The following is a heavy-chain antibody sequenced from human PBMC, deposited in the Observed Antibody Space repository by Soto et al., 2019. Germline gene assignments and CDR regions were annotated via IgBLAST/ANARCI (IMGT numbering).Heavy chain of an antibody. J-gene: IGHJ5*01. CDR3: ARYFFDSSDYSNGFDS. V-gene: IGHV4-31*03. CDR2: MHYSGSA. Sequence: QVQLQESGPGLVKPSQTLSLTCTVSGGSTSSGAYYWGWIRQHSGKGLEWIGYMHYSGSAYYNPSLKSRVTISVDTSMNQFSLKLSSVTAADTAMYYCARYFFDSSDYSNGFDSWGQGTLVTVSS. D-gene: IGHD3-22*01. CDR1: GGSTSSGAYY.